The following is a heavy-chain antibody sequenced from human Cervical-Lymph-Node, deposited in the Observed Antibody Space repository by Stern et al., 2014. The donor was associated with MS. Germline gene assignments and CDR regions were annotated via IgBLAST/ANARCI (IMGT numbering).Heavy chain of an antibody. V-gene: IGHV4-34*01. CDR3: ARAGQQLVGPYYYYGMDV. CDR2: INHSGST. D-gene: IGHD6-13*01. J-gene: IGHJ6*02. Sequence: QVQLQQWGAGLLKPSETLSLTCAVYGGSFSGYYWSWIRQPPGKGLEWIGEINHSGSTNYNPSLKSRVTISVDTSKNQFSLKLSSVTAADTAVYYCARAGQQLVGPYYYYGMDVWGQGTTVTVSS. CDR1: GGSFSGYY.